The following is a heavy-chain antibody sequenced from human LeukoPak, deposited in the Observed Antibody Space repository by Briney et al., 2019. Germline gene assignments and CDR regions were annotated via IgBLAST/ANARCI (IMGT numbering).Heavy chain of an antibody. CDR3: AKGPSRYSSGWYVAFDI. J-gene: IGHJ3*02. Sequence: GGSLRLSCAASGFTFSNSAISGVRQAPGKGLEWVSAISGSGGSTYFADSVKGRFTISRDNSQKTLYLQMNSLRGEDTAVYYCAKGPSRYSSGWYVAFDIWGQGTMVAVSS. CDR1: GFTFSNSA. D-gene: IGHD6-19*01. V-gene: IGHV3-23*01. CDR2: ISGSGGST.